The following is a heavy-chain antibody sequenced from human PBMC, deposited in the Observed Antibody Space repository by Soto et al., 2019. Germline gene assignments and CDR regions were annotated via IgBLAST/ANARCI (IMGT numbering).Heavy chain of an antibody. J-gene: IGHJ6*02. V-gene: IGHV4-34*01. Sequence: TSETLSLTCAVNVGSLSGYYWSWIRQSPGKGLEWIGEINHRGSSDYNPPLKSRVTLSIDASMNHVTLELTSVTAADTAVYYCARSDNRNSLYGVDVWGQGTAVTVSS. CDR3: ARSDNRNSLYGVDV. D-gene: IGHD1-7*01. CDR1: VGSLSGYY. CDR2: INHRGSS.